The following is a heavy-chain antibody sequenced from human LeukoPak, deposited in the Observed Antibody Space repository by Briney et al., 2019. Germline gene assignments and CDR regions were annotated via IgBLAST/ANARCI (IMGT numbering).Heavy chain of an antibody. Sequence: SETLSLTCTVSGYSISNSYYWGWIRQPPGKRLEWIGSIYHSGSTYYNPSLKSRVTISVDTSKNQFSLKLSSVTAADTAVYYCARAVGQGLTYYFDYWGQGTLVTVSS. J-gene: IGHJ4*02. CDR3: ARAVGQGLTYYFDY. CDR1: GYSISNSYY. D-gene: IGHD1-26*01. CDR2: IYHSGST. V-gene: IGHV4-38-2*02.